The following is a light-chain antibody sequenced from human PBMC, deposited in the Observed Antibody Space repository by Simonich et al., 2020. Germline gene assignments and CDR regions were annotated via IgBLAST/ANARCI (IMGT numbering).Light chain of an antibody. CDR2: LGS. CDR1: QSLLHSNGYNY. J-gene: IGKJ4*01. Sequence: DIVMTQSPLSLPVTPGEPASISCRSSQSLLHSNGYNYLDWYLQKPGQSPQLLIYLGSNRAAGGPDRFSGSGSGTDFTLKISRVEAEDVGVYYCMQSIQLLTFGGGTKVEIK. V-gene: IGKV2-28*01. CDR3: MQSIQLLT.